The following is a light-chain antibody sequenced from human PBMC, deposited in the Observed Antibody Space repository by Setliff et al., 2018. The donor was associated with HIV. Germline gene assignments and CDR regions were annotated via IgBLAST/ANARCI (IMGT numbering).Light chain of an antibody. Sequence: SYELTQPPSVSVSPGQTASITCSGDKLGDKYACWYQQKPGQSPVVVIYQDNRRPSGIPERFSGSNSGNTATLTISETQAMDEADYYCQAWDITTGVFGGGTKVTVL. CDR1: KLGDKY. J-gene: IGLJ2*01. V-gene: IGLV3-1*01. CDR3: QAWDITTGV. CDR2: QDN.